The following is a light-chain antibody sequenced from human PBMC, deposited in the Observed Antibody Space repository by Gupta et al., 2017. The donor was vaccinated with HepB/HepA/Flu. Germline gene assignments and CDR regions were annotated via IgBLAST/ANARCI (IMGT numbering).Light chain of an antibody. J-gene: IGLJ3*02. CDR1: RSNIGTNA. Sequence: QSVLTQPPSASGTPGQRVTISCSGSRSNIGTNAVNWYQQLPGTAPKLLIYSNYQRPSGVPDRFSGSKSGTSASLAISGLQSEDEADYFCAVWDTALNGLWVFGGGTKLTVL. CDR2: SNY. V-gene: IGLV1-44*01. CDR3: AVWDTALNGLWV.